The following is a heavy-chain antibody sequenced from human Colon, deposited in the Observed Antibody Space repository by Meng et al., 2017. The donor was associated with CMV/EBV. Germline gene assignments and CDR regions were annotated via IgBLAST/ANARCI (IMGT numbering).Heavy chain of an antibody. D-gene: IGHD4-11*01. CDR3: ARDVTMTTITSYGMDV. J-gene: IGHJ6*02. CDR1: GGSVNSNNYY. Sequence: SCTVSGGSVNSNNYYWSWIRQPPGKGLEWIGHIYYSGTTYYNPSLKSRVTISIDTSKNEFSLRLSSVTAADTAVYYCARDVTMTTITSYGMDVWGQGTTVTVSS. CDR2: IYYSGTT. V-gene: IGHV4-30-4*08.